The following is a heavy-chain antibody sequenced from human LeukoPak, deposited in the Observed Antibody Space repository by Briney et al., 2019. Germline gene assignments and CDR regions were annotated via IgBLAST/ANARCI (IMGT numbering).Heavy chain of an antibody. D-gene: IGHD3-9*01. CDR3: ATGGPWDLLKY. J-gene: IGHJ4*02. CDR1: GDTLTELS. CDR2: FDPEHGEM. Sequence: GASVKVPCKVSGDTLTELSTHWVRQAPGKGLEWMGGFDPEHGEMIYAQKLQGRVTMTEDRSTDTAYMELSSLGSEDTAVYYCATGGPWDLLKYWGQGTLVTVSS. V-gene: IGHV1-24*01.